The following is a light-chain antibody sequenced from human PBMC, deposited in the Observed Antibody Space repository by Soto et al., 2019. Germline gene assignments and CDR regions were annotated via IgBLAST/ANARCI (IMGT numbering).Light chain of an antibody. J-gene: IGKJ4*01. CDR3: QKANSLPLT. CDR2: AAS. V-gene: IGKV1-12*01. CDR1: QGINKW. Sequence: DIQMTQSPSSVSAAVGDRVTITCRASQGINKWLAWYQQKPGKAPQLLISAASTLRSGVPSRFSGSGSGTDFILTIRNLQPEDFATYDCQKANSLPLTFGGGTKVEI.